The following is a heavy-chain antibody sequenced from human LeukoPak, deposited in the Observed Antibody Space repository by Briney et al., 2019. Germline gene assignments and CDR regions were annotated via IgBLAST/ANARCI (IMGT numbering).Heavy chain of an antibody. J-gene: IGHJ6*02. CDR1: GFTFSSYA. CDR3: DGYYDSSGYARIPLDYGMDV. CDR2: ISGSGGST. D-gene: IGHD3-22*01. Sequence: GGSLRPSCAASGFTFSSYAMSWVRPAPGKGLEWVSAISGSGGSTYYADSVKGRLTISRDNSKNTLYLQMNSLRAEDTAVYYCDGYYDSSGYARIPLDYGMDVWGQGTTVTVSS. V-gene: IGHV3-23*01.